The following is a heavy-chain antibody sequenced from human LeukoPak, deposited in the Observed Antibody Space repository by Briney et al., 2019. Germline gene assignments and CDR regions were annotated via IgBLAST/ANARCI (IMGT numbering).Heavy chain of an antibody. CDR2: IYYSGST. D-gene: IGHD1-26*01. J-gene: IGHJ6*03. Sequence: SETLSLTCTVSGGSISSYYWSWIRQPPGKGLEWIGYIYYSGSTNYNPSLKSRVTISVDTSKNQFSLKLSSVTAADPAVYYCARGGAVYYMDVWGKGTTVTVSS. CDR3: ARGGAVYYMDV. CDR1: GGSISSYY. V-gene: IGHV4-59*01.